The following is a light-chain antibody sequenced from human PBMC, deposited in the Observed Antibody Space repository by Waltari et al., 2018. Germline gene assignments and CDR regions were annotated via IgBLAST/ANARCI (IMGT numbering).Light chain of an antibody. V-gene: IGLV1-47*01. CDR3: AAWDDSLSGYVV. CDR1: SPNIGSNY. J-gene: IGLJ2*01. CDR2: RNN. Sequence: QSVLTQPPPASGTPGQRVTISCSGSSPNIGSNYVYWYQQLPGTAPKLLSYRNNQRPSGVPDRFSGSKSGTSASLAISGLRSEDEADYYCAAWDDSLSGYVVFGGGTKLTVL.